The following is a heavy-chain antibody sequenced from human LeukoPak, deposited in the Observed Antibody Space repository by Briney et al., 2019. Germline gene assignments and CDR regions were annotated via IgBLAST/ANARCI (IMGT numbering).Heavy chain of an antibody. CDR2: INPSGGST. V-gene: IGHV1-46*01. J-gene: IGHJ4*02. CDR3: ARDLGAAAGDY. Sequence: GDSVKVSCRASGYTFTSYYMHWVRQAPGQGLEWMGIINPSGGSTSYAQKFQGRVTMTRDTSTSTVYMELGSLRSEDTAVYYCARDLGAAAGDYWGQGTLVTVSS. CDR1: GYTFTSYY. D-gene: IGHD6-13*01.